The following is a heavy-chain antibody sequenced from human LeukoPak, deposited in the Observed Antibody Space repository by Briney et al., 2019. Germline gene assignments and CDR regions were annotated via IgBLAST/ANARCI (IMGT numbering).Heavy chain of an antibody. Sequence: GGSLRLSCAASGFTFSSYSMNWVRQAPGKGMELVSYISSSRSTIYYADSVKGRFTISRDNAKNSLYRQMNSLRAEDTAVYYCASDGDYGADYWGQGTLVTVSS. D-gene: IGHD4-17*01. CDR1: GFTFSSYS. CDR3: ASDGDYGADY. CDR2: ISSSRSTI. J-gene: IGHJ4*02. V-gene: IGHV3-48*01.